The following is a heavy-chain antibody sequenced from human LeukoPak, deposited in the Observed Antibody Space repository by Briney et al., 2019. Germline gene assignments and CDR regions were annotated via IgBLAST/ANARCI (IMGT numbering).Heavy chain of an antibody. CDR3: ARVAGVVGYSSSHDAFDI. J-gene: IGHJ3*02. CDR1: GVSISSGGYP. D-gene: IGHD6-13*01. V-gene: IGHV4-30-2*01. CDR2: SYQSGSP. Sequence: PSQTLSLTCAVSGVSISSGGYPWGWLRQPPGKGREWIGYSYQSGSPYYNPSLKSRVAISVDRSKNQFSLKLSSVTAADTAVYYWARVAGVVGYSSSHDAFDIWGQGTMVTVSS.